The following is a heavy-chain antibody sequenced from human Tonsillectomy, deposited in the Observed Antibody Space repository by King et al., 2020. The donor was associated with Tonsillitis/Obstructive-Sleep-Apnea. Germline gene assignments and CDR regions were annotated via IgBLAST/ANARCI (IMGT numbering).Heavy chain of an antibody. CDR2: INPSDGRK. CDR1: GYTFTSYN. J-gene: IGHJ3*02. V-gene: IGHV1-46*01. Sequence: QLVQSGAEVKKPGASVKVSCKASGYTFTSYNMNWVRQAPGQGLEWMGLINPSDGRKSYAQKFQGRVTMTRDTSTTTVYMELSSLRSEDTAVYYCARERGLRFLEWLFDGIDIWGQGTLVTVSS. D-gene: IGHD3-3*01. CDR3: ARERGLRFLEWLFDGIDI.